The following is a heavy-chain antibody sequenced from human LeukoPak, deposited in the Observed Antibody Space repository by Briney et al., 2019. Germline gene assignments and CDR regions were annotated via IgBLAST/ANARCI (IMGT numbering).Heavy chain of an antibody. V-gene: IGHV3-48*03. CDR3: AKDFGVTMVRGVIYYFDY. Sequence: GGSLRLSCAVSGLTLSNFKMNWVRQAPGKGLEWVSYISDSGRTTFYADSVKGRFTISRDNAKNSLYLQMSSLRVEDTAVYYCAKDFGVTMVRGVIYYFDYWGQGTLVTVSS. CDR1: GLTLSNFK. CDR2: ISDSGRTT. D-gene: IGHD3-10*01. J-gene: IGHJ4*02.